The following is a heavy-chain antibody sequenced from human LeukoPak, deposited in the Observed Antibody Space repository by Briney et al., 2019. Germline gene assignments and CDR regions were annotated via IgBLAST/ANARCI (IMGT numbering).Heavy chain of an antibody. CDR3: ARPPSRGYSSSFEY. CDR2: IYPDESNI. V-gene: IGHV5-51*01. Sequence: GESLKIPCKGSGYSFPTYWIAWVRQMPGKGLEWMGIIYPDESNIRYSPSFQGQVTISAGKSISTAYLQWSSLKASDTAMYYCARPPSRGYSSSFEYWGQGTLVTVSS. CDR1: GYSFPTYW. J-gene: IGHJ4*02. D-gene: IGHD2-2*03.